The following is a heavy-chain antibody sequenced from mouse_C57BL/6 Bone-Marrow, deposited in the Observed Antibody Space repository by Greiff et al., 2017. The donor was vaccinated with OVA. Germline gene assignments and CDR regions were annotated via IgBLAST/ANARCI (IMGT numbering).Heavy chain of an antibody. V-gene: IGHV1-64*01. D-gene: IGHD2-4*01. Sequence: QVQLKQPGAELVKPGASVKLSCKASGYTFTSYWMHWVKQRPGQGLEWIGMIHPNSGSTNYNEKFKSKATLTVDKSSSTAYMQLSSLTSEDSAVYYCASCYYDYDYFDYWGQGTTLTVSS. CDR3: ASCYYDYDYFDY. CDR1: GYTFTSYW. CDR2: IHPNSGST. J-gene: IGHJ2*01.